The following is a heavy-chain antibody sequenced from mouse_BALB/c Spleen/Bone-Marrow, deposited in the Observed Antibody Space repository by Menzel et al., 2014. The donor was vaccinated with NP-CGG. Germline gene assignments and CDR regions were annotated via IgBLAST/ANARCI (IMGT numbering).Heavy chain of an antibody. D-gene: IGHD2-3*01. V-gene: IGHV5-6*02. CDR2: ISSGGSYT. CDR1: GFTFSNYG. Sequence: EVMLVESGGDLVKPGGSLKLSCVASGFTFSNYGMSWARQTPDKRLEWVATISSGGSYTYYPDSVKGRFTISRDNAKNTLYLQMSSLKSEDTAMYYCARRDGGPMDYWGQGTSVTVSS. J-gene: IGHJ4*01. CDR3: ARRDGGPMDY.